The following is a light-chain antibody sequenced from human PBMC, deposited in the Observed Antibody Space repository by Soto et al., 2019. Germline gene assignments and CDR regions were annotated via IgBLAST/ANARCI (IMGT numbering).Light chain of an antibody. CDR2: GAS. V-gene: IGKV3-15*01. J-gene: IGKJ3*01. CDR1: QSVSSN. Sequence: EIVMTQSPATLSLSPGERATLSCRASQSVSSNLAWYQQKPGQAPRLLIYGASTRATSLPARCSGSGSRTVFTLTISRVQYEDFVVYCCQQYNTWPCTFGHGTKVDIK. CDR3: QQYNTWPCT.